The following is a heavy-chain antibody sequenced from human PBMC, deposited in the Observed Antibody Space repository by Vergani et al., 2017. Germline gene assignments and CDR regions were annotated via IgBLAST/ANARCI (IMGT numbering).Heavy chain of an antibody. D-gene: IGHD3-3*02. CDR2: IIPILGIA. V-gene: IGHV1-69*04. J-gene: IGHJ3*02. CDR3: ARVGHLNAFDI. CDR1: GGTFSSYA. Sequence: QVQLVQSGAEVKKPGSSVTVSCKASGGTFSSYAISWVRQAPGQGREWMGRIIPILGIANYAQKFQGRVTITADKSTSTAYMGLSSLRSEDTAVYYCARVGHLNAFDIWGQGSMVTVSS.